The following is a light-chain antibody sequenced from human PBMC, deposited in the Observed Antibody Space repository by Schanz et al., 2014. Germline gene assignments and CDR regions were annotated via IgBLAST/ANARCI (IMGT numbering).Light chain of an antibody. CDR3: SSYAGSNNFT. V-gene: IGLV1-40*01. J-gene: IGLJ2*01. Sequence: QSVLTQPPSVSGAPGQRVTISCTGSSSNIGAGYVVHWYQHLPGTAPKLLIYDNNNRPSGVPDRFSGSKSGTSASLAITGLQAEDEADYYCSSYAGSNNFTFGGGTKLTVL. CDR2: DNN. CDR1: SSNIGAGYV.